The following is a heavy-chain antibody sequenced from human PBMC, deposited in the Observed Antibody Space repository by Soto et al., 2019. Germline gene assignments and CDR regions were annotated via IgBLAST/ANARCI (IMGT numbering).Heavy chain of an antibody. D-gene: IGHD5-12*01. CDR3: ARDKWLSSFDY. CDR2: TRNKANSYTT. Sequence: PGGSLRLSCAASGFTFSDHYMDWVRQAPGKGLEWVGRTRNKANSYTTEYAASVKGRFTISRDDSKNSLYLQMNSLKTEDTAVYYCARDKWLSSFDYWGQGTLVTVSS. V-gene: IGHV3-72*01. J-gene: IGHJ4*02. CDR1: GFTFSDHY.